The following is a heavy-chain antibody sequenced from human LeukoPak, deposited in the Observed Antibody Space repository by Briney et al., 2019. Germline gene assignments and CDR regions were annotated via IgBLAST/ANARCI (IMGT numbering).Heavy chain of an antibody. D-gene: IGHD2-2*01. J-gene: IGHJ5*02. Sequence: ASVKVSCKALGYTFTSYSVHWVRQAPGQGLEWMGIINPSGGKTIYAQKFEDRITMTRDTSTNTVYMDVRGLKSEDTAVYYCARLSGYCSSTSCLNWFDPWGQGTLVTVSS. CDR3: ARLSGYCSSTSCLNWFDP. CDR1: GYTFTSYS. V-gene: IGHV1-46*01. CDR2: INPSGGKT.